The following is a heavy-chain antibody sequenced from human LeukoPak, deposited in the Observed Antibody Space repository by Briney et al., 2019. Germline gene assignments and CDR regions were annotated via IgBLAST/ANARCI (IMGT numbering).Heavy chain of an antibody. CDR2: IYYSGST. V-gene: IGHV4-59*01. CDR3: ARARAPFYGSGIQH. J-gene: IGHJ1*01. CDR1: GGSISSYY. Sequence: SETLSLTCTVSGGSISSYYWSWIRQPPGKGLEWIGYIYYSGSTNYNPSLKSRVTISVDTSKNQFSLKLSSVTAADTAVYYCARARAPFYGSGIQHWGQGTLVTVSP. D-gene: IGHD3-10*01.